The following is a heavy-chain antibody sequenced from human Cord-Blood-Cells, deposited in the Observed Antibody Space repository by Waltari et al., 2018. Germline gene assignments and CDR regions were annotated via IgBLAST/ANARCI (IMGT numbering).Heavy chain of an antibody. V-gene: IGHV3-9*01. CDR3: AKGLEGYFDL. CDR2: ISWNSGSI. Sequence: EVQLVESGGGWVQLGRSLRLSCAASGFPFADYAMHWVRQAPGKGLEGVSGISWNSGSIGYADSVKGRFTISRDNAKNSLYLQMNSLRAEDTALYYCAKGLEGYFDLWGRGTLVTVSS. CDR1: GFPFADYA. J-gene: IGHJ2*01.